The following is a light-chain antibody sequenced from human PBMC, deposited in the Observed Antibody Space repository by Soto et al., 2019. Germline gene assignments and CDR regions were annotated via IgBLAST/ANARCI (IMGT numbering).Light chain of an antibody. CDR1: SSDVGSYNL. CDR3: CSYAGRATYV. Sequence: QSVLTQPASVSRSPGQSITISCTGPSSDVGSYNLVSWYQQYPGKAPKLIIFEVFKRPSGVSHRFSGSKSGNTASLTISGLQAEDEANYYCCSYAGRATYVFGGGTKVTVL. J-gene: IGLJ1*01. V-gene: IGLV2-23*02. CDR2: EVF.